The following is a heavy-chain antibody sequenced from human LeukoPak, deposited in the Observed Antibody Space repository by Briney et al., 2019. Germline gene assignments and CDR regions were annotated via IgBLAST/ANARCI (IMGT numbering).Heavy chain of an antibody. Sequence: PSETLSLTCTVSGGSISSYYWSWIRQPPGKGLEWIGYIYYSGSTNYNPSLKSRVTISVDTSKNQFSLKLSSVTAADTAVYYCARRGTDWGLFDYWGQGTLVTVSS. CDR1: GGSISSYY. J-gene: IGHJ4*02. CDR3: ARRGTDWGLFDY. D-gene: IGHD1-7*01. CDR2: IYYSGST. V-gene: IGHV4-59*01.